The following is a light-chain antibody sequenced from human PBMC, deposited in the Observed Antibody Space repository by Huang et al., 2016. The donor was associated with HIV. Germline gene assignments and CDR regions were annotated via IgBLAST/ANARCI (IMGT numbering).Light chain of an antibody. J-gene: IGKJ2*01. CDR1: QSVLYSSNNKNY. Sequence: DIVMTQSPDSLAVSLGERATINCQSSQSVLYSSNNKNYLAWYQQKPGQPPKRLIYWASTRESGVPDRFSGSGSGTDFTLTISSLQAEDVAVYYCQQYYSTPRTFGQGTKLEIK. CDR3: QQYYSTPRT. V-gene: IGKV4-1*01. CDR2: WAS.